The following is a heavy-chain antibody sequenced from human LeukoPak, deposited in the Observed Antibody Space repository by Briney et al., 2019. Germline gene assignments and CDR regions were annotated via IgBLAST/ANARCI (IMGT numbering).Heavy chain of an antibody. CDR2: INHSGST. D-gene: IGHD6-13*01. J-gene: IGHJ4*02. Sequence: PETLSLTCAVYGGSFSGYCWSWIRQPPGKGLEWIGEINHSGSTNYNPSLKSRVTISVDTSKNQFSLKLSSVTAADTAVYYCARAIAAAFGYWGQGTLVTVSS. CDR1: GGSFSGYC. CDR3: ARAIAAAFGY. V-gene: IGHV4-34*01.